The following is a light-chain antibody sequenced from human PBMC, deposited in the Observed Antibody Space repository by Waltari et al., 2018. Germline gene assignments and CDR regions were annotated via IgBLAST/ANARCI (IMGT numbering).Light chain of an antibody. J-gene: IGKJ4*01. CDR3: QQAHSVRLS. CDR1: HDVGTY. V-gene: IGKV1-12*01. Sequence: DIQMTQSPSSVSASIGDRVSFTCRASHDVGTYVTWYQQKPGKAPKLLIYAAFTLQRGVPWRFSGSGSGTDVTFTISSLQSEDSATYYCQQAHSVRLSFGGGTKVDVK. CDR2: AAF.